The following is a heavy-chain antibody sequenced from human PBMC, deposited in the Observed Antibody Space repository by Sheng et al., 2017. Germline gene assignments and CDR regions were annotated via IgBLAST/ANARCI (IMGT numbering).Heavy chain of an antibody. CDR3: TTDARPQGGGNGVCYTTLPCGMDV. D-gene: IGHD2-8*01. CDR2: IKSKTDGGTT. J-gene: IGHJ6*02. CDR1: GFTFSNAW. Sequence: EVQLVESGGGLVKPGGSLRLSCAASGFTFSNAWMSWVRQAPGKGLEWVGRIKSKTDGGTTDYAAPVKGRFTISRDDSKNTLYLQMNSLKTEDTAVYYCTTDARPQGGGNGVCYTTLPCGMDVWGQGTTVTVSS. V-gene: IGHV3-15*01.